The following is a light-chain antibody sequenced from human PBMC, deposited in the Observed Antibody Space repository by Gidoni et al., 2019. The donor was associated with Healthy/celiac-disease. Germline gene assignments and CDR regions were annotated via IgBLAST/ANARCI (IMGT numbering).Light chain of an antibody. V-gene: IGKV1-5*03. CDR3: QQYNSYPLT. J-gene: IGKJ4*01. CDR1: QHISSW. CDR2: EAS. Sequence: DIQTTQSPSTWSASVGDRVTITCPASQHISSWLPWYQQKPGKAPKLLIYEASSLESGVPSRFSGSGSGTEFTLTISSLQPDEFATYYCQQYNSYPLTFXGXTKVEIK.